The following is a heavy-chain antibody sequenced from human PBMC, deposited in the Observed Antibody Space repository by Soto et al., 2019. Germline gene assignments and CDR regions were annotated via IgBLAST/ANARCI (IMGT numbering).Heavy chain of an antibody. J-gene: IGHJ4*02. V-gene: IGHV1-46*01. CDR3: ARDARYYYDSSGYYYFPY. D-gene: IGHD3-22*01. CDR2: INPSGGST. CDR1: GYTFTGYY. Sequence: ASVKVSCKASGYTFTGYYMHWVRQAPGQGLEWMGIINPSGGSTSYAQKFQGRVTMTRDTSTSTVYMELSSLRSEDTAVYYCARDARYYYDSSGYYYFPYWGQGTLVTVSS.